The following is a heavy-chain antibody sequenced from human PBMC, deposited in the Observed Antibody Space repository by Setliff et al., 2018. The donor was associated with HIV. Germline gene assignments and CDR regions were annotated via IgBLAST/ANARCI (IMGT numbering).Heavy chain of an antibody. CDR2: IYHTGST. Sequence: PSETLSLTCTVSGGSINSTGYYWGWIRQPPGNGLEWIGSIYHTGSTYYKPSLKSRVTISVDTSKNQFSLRLNSVTAADTAVYYCARDVPWGDYYYYMDVWGKGTTVTVSS. V-gene: IGHV4-39*02. D-gene: IGHD3-16*01. J-gene: IGHJ6*03. CDR3: ARDVPWGDYYYYMDV. CDR1: GGSINSTGYY.